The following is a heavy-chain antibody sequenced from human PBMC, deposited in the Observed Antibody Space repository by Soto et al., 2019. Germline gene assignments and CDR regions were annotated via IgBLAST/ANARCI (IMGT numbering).Heavy chain of an antibody. Sequence: PGGSLRLSCAASGFTFSSYAMHWVRQAPGKGLEWVAVISYDGSNKYYADSVKGRFTISRDNSKNTLYLQMNSLRAEDTAVYYCARDLVAAAGTDFDYWGQGTPGTVSS. CDR1: GFTFSSYA. V-gene: IGHV3-30-3*01. D-gene: IGHD6-13*01. CDR3: ARDLVAAAGTDFDY. CDR2: ISYDGSNK. J-gene: IGHJ4*02.